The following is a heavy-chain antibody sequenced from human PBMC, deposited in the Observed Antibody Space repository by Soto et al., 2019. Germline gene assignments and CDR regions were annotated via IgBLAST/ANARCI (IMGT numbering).Heavy chain of an antibody. CDR2: IYRSGST. V-gene: IGHV4-30-2*01. Sequence: QLQLQESGSGLVKPSQTLSLTCVVPGGCISRGDFSWTWIRQPPGKRLEWVGYIYRSGSTYSNPSLKSPVSISLDKSKNQFSLNLTSVTAADTAVYYCARGKTNYFFDLWGQGHLVTVSS. CDR1: GGCISRGDFS. CDR3: ARGKTNYFFDL. D-gene: IGHD3-10*01. J-gene: IGHJ4*02.